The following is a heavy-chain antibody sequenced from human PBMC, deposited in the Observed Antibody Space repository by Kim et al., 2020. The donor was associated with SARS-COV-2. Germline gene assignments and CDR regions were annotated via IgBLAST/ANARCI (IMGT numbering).Heavy chain of an antibody. CDR2: INTNTGNP. Sequence: ASVKVSCKASGYTFTSYAMNWVRQAPGQGLEWMGWINTNTGNPTYAQGFTGRFVFSLDTSVSTAYLQISSLKAEDTAVYYCARDSLLYDFWSGYWRVFDWFDPWGQGTLVTVSS. J-gene: IGHJ5*02. V-gene: IGHV7-4-1*02. CDR3: ARDSLLYDFWSGYWRVFDWFDP. D-gene: IGHD3-3*01. CDR1: GYTFTSYA.